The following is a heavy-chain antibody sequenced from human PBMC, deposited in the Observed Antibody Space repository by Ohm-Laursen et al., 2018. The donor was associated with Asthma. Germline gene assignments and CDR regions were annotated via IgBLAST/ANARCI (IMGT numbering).Heavy chain of an antibody. J-gene: IGHJ4*02. V-gene: IGHV1-69*13. D-gene: IGHD3-22*01. CDR2: IVPIFGTA. CDR1: GYTFTSYD. CDR3: ASTTYYYDSSGYHYYFDY. Sequence: SVKVSCKASGYTFTSYDINWVRQATGQGLEWMGWIVPIFGTANYTQKFQGRVTMTADESTTTAHMELSSLRSDDTAVYYCASTTYYYDSSGYHYYFDYWGQGTLVTVSS.